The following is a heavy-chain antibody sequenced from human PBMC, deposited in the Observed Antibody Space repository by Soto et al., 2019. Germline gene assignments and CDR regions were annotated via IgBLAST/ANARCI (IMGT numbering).Heavy chain of an antibody. CDR1: GGSISRGGDY. V-gene: IGHV4-31*03. J-gene: IGHJ4*02. D-gene: IGHD5-18*01. CDR2: IYYTGST. CDR3: VRDNTYGFDY. Sequence: QVQLEESGPGLVKPSQTLSLTCTVSGGSISRGGDYWSWIRQHPGKGLEWLGYIYYTGSTQSNPSLESRITISVDTSNNQFSLKLRSVTAADTAVYYCVRDNTYGFDYWGQGALVTVSS.